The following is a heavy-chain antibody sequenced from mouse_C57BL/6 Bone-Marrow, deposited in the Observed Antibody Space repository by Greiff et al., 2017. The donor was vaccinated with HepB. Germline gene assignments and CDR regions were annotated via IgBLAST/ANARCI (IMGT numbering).Heavy chain of an antibody. CDR3: ARFAMITPYFDY. V-gene: IGHV5-12*01. CDR2: ISNGGGST. D-gene: IGHD2-4*01. J-gene: IGHJ2*01. Sequence: EVQRVESGGGLVQPGGSLKLSCAASGFTFSDYYMYWVRQTPEKRLEWVAYISNGGGSTYYPDTVKGRFTISRDNAKNTLYLQMSRLKSEDTAMYYCARFAMITPYFDYWGQGTTLTVSS. CDR1: GFTFSDYY.